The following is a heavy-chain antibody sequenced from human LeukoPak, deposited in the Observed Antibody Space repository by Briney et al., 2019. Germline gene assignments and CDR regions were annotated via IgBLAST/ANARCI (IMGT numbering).Heavy chain of an antibody. D-gene: IGHD3-10*01. CDR3: ARGLMVRGVYYYYGMDV. CDR1: GGSISSYY. CDR2: IYYSGST. V-gene: IGHV4-59*08. Sequence: SETLSLTCTVSGGSISSYYWSWIRQPPGKGLEWIGYIYYSGSTNYNPSLKSRVTISVDTSKNQFSLKLSSATAADTAVYYCARGLMVRGVYYYYGMDVWGQGTTVTVSS. J-gene: IGHJ6*02.